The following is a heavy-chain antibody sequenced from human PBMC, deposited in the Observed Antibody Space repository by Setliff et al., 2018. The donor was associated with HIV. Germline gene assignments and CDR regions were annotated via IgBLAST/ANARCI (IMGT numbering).Heavy chain of an antibody. V-gene: IGHV3-7*01. J-gene: IGHJ4*02. CDR3: TRGLNLRRGLVSPCLDY. CDR2: IKQDGSEK. D-gene: IGHD1-26*01. CDR1: GFTFSSYW. Sequence: GGSLRLSCAASGFTFSSYWMSWVRQAPGKGLEWVANIKQDGSEKYYVDSVKGRFTISRDNAKNSLYLQMNSLSAEDTAVYYCTRGLNLRRGLVSPCLDYWGQGTLVTVSS.